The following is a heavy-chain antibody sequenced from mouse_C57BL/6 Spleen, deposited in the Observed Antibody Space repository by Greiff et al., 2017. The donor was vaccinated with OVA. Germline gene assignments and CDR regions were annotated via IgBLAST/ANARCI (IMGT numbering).Heavy chain of an antibody. CDR1: GYAFSSYW. D-gene: IGHD4-1*01. CDR3: ARSTTGRTWFAY. Sequence: VQGVESGAELVKPGASVKISCKASGYAFSSYWMNWVKQRPGKGLEWIGQIYPGDGDTTYNGKFKGKATLTADKSSSTAYMQLSSLTSEDSAVYFCARSTTGRTWFAYWGQGTLVTVSA. J-gene: IGHJ3*01. V-gene: IGHV1-80*01. CDR2: IYPGDGDT.